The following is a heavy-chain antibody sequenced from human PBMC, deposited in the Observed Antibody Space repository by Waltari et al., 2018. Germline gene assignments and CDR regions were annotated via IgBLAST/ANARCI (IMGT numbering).Heavy chain of an antibody. CDR2: IYSGGST. CDR1: GFTFSSYD. Sequence: EVQLLESGGGLVQPGGSLRLSCAASGFTFSSYDISWVRQAPGKGLEWVSVIYSGGSTYYADSVKGRFTISRDNSKNTLYLQMNSLRAEDTAVYYCAKDETYSSSWYYFDYWGQGTLVTVSS. V-gene: IGHV3-23*03. J-gene: IGHJ4*02. CDR3: AKDETYSSSWYYFDY. D-gene: IGHD6-13*01.